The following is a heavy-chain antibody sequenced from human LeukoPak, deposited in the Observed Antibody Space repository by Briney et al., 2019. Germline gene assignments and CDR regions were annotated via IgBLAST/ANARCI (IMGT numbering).Heavy chain of an antibody. V-gene: IGHV3-21*01. CDR3: ARDLYYRTDYFDY. D-gene: IGHD3-16*02. Sequence: GGSLRLSCAASEFTFSSYSMNWGRQAPGKGLEWVSSISSSSSYIYYADSVTGRFTISRDNAKNSLYLQMNSLRAEDTAVYYCARDLYYRTDYFDYWGQGTLVTVSS. J-gene: IGHJ4*02. CDR2: ISSSSSYI. CDR1: EFTFSSYS.